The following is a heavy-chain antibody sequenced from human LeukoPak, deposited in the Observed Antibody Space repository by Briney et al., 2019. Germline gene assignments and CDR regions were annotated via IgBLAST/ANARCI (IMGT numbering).Heavy chain of an antibody. V-gene: IGHV3-74*01. CDR3: ARSPDHDYNNYFDY. CDR1: GFTFRTYW. D-gene: IGHD4-11*01. CDR2: INTDGRST. Sequence: GGFLRLSCAASGFTFRTYWMHWVRQAPGKGLVWVSRINTDGRSTSYADSVKGRFTVSRDNSKDTLYLQMNSLRADDTAVYYCARSPDHDYNNYFDYWGQGTLVTVSS. J-gene: IGHJ4*02.